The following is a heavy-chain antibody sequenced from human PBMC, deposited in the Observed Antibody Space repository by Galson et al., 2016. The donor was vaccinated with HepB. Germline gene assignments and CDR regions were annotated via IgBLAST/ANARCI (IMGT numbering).Heavy chain of an antibody. CDR1: GDSIHNDYW. CDR3: ARMVGDWTYGGYYIDS. V-gene: IGHV4-4*02. Sequence: SETLSLTCDIYGDSIHNDYWWNWVRQPPGKGLEWIGRVWQSGTADYNPSLRSRVTISVENSRTQFSLRLTSVTAADTAVYYWARMVGDWTYGGYYIDSWGQGILVTVSS. CDR2: VWQSGTA. J-gene: IGHJ4*02. D-gene: IGHD2-21*02.